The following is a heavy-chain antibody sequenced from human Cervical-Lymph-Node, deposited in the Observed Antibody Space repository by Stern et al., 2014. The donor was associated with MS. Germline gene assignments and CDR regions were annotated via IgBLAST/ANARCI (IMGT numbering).Heavy chain of an antibody. V-gene: IGHV3-30-3*01. CDR1: GFTFTTFA. CDR2: ISYDGSNK. D-gene: IGHD1-26*01. J-gene: IGHJ4*02. CDR3: AREGYSGRLPPGLDS. Sequence: QVQLVQSGGGVVQPGRSLRLSCAASGFTFTTFAMHWVRQAPGKGLEWVALISYDGSNKYYAESVKGRFTISRDNSKNTLYLQMNSLRAEDTAVYHCAREGYSGRLPPGLDSWGQGTLVTVSS.